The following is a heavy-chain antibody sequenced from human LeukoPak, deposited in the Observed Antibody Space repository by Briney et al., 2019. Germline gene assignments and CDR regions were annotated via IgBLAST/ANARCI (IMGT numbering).Heavy chain of an antibody. V-gene: IGHV4-34*01. CDR3: ARGQGTVTTH. CDR2: INHSGST. D-gene: IGHD4-17*01. Sequence: PSETLSLTCAVYGGSFSGYYWTWIRQPPGKGLEWIGEINHSGSTNYNPSLKSRVTISVDTSKNQLSLKLSSVTAADTAAYYCARGQGTVTTHWGQGTLVTVSS. J-gene: IGHJ4*02. CDR1: GGSFSGYY.